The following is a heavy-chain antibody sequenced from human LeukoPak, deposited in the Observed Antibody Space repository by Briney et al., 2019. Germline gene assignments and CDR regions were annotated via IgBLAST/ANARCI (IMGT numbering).Heavy chain of an antibody. CDR3: ARKGFCSSTTCYNLGY. CDR2: INTNTGTP. D-gene: IGHD2-2*02. V-gene: IGHV7-4-1*02. CDR1: GYTFTNYT. J-gene: IGHJ4*02. Sequence: ASVTVSCTASGYTFTNYTMNWVRQAPGQGLEWMGWINTNTGTPTYAQGLTGRFVFSLDTSVSTAYLQISSLKAADTAVYYCARKGFCSSTTCYNLGYWGQGTLVTVSS.